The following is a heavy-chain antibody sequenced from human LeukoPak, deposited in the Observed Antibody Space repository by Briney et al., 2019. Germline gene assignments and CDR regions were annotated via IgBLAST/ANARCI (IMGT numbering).Heavy chain of an antibody. V-gene: IGHV3-48*01. CDR2: ISGSSSTI. Sequence: GGSLRLSCAASGFTFSSYSMNWVRQAPGKGLEWISYISGSSSTIYYADSVKGRFTISRDNAKNSLYLQMNSLRAEDTAVYYCAKQGPGIRDWGQGTLVTVPS. J-gene: IGHJ4*02. D-gene: IGHD3-3*02. CDR1: GFTFSSYS. CDR3: AKQGPGIRD.